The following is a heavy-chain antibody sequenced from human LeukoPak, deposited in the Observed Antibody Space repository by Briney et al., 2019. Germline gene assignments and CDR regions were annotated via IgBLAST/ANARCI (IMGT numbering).Heavy chain of an antibody. CDR1: GYTFTGYY. CDR3: ARYYYDSSGYYYGDY. Sequence: ASVKVSCKASGYTFTGYYMHWVRQAPGQGLEWMGIINPSGGSTSYAQKFQGRVTMTSDTSTSTVYMELSSLSSEDTAVYYCARYYYDSSGYYYGDYWGQGTLVTVSS. J-gene: IGHJ4*02. V-gene: IGHV1-46*01. D-gene: IGHD3-22*01. CDR2: INPSGGST.